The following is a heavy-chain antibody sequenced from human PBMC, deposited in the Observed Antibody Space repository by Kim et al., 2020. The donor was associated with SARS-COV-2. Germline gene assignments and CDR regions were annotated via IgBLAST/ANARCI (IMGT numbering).Heavy chain of an antibody. D-gene: IGHD6-13*01. Sequence: YSPSFQGQVTISADKSISTAYLQWSSLKASDTAMYYCAITGYRVWYFDLWGRGTLVTVSS. V-gene: IGHV5-51*01. CDR3: AITGYRVWYFDL. J-gene: IGHJ2*01.